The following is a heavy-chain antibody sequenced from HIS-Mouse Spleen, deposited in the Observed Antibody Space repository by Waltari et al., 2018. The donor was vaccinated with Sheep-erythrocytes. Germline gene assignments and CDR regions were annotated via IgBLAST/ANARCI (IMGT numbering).Heavy chain of an antibody. J-gene: IGHJ3*02. CDR2: INHSVST. CDR3: ARGYSQITGTFGAFDI. D-gene: IGHD1-20*01. CDR1: GGSFSGYY. Sequence: QVQLQQWGAGLLKPSETLSLTCAVYGGSFSGYYWSWIRQPPGKGLEWIGEINHSVSTNYNPSRNSRVTISVDTSKNQFSLKLSSVTAADTAVYYCARGYSQITGTFGAFDIWGQGTMVTVSS. V-gene: IGHV4-34*01.